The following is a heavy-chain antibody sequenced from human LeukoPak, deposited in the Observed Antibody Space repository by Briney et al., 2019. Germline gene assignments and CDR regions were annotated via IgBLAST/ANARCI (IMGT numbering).Heavy chain of an antibody. D-gene: IGHD3-22*01. J-gene: IGHJ6*03. Sequence: SETLSLTCTVSGGSISSYYWSWIRQPPGKGLEWIGYIYYSGSTNYNPSLKSRVTISVDTSKNQFSLKLSSVTAADTAVYYCARSYDSSGYYISDYYYYMDVWGKGTTVTVSS. CDR1: GGSISSYY. CDR2: IYYSGST. V-gene: IGHV4-59*01. CDR3: ARSYDSSGYYISDYYYYMDV.